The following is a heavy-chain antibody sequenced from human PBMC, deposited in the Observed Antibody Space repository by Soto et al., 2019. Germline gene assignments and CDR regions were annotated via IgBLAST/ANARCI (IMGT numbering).Heavy chain of an antibody. CDR1: GFTFTSSA. D-gene: IGHD3-10*01. CDR3: ARGVGSGTYYNQYNWFDP. V-gene: IGHV1-58*01. Sequence: GASVKVSCKASGFTFTSSAVQWVRQARGQRLEWIERIVVGSGNTNYAQKFQERVTITTDTSTSTAYMELRSLRSDDTAVYYCARGVGSGTYYNQYNWFDPWGQGTLVTVSS. CDR2: IVVGSGNT. J-gene: IGHJ5*02.